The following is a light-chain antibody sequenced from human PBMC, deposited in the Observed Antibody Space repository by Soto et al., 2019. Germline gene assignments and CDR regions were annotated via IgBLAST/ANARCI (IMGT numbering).Light chain of an antibody. CDR2: GNS. CDR1: SSNIGAGYD. V-gene: IGLV1-40*01. J-gene: IGLJ3*02. CDR3: PSYDGSLSGGV. Sequence: QSVLTQPPSVSGAPGQRVTISCTGSSSNIGAGYDVHWYQQLPGTAPKLLIYGNSNRPSGVPDRFSGSKSGTSASLAITGLQAEDEADYYCPSYDGSLSGGVFGGGTKLTVL.